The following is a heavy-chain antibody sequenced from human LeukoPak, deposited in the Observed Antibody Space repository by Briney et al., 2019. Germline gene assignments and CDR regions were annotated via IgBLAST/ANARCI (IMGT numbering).Heavy chain of an antibody. V-gene: IGHV4-59*01. J-gene: IGHJ4*02. CDR1: GGSMRSYY. D-gene: IGHD6-13*01. Sequence: SETLSLTCTVSGGSMRSYYWIWIRQPPGKGLESIGYIDYTGRSKDNPSLKSRVTISVDMSKNQFSLKLRSVTAADTGVYYCARDLGGPAAGTLDYWGQGTLVTVSS. CDR3: ARDLGGPAAGTLDY. CDR2: IDYTGRS.